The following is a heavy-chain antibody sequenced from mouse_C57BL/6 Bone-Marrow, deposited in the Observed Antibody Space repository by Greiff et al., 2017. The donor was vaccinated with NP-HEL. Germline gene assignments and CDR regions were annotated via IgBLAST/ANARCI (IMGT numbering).Heavy chain of an antibody. J-gene: IGHJ4*01. V-gene: IGHV12-3*01. CDR3: AGDYYYGSSLYAMDY. Sequence: VKLQESGPGLVKPSQSLFLTCSITGFPITSGYYWIWIRQSPGKPLEWMGYITHSGETFYNPSLQSPISITRETSKNQFFLQLNSVTTEDTAMYYCAGDYYYGSSLYAMDYWGQGTSVTVSS. CDR2: ITHSGET. CDR1: GFPITSGYY. D-gene: IGHD1-1*01.